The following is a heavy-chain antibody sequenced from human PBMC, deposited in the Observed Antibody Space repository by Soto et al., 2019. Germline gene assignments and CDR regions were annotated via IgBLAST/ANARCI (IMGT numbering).Heavy chain of an antibody. Sequence: QVQLVQSGAEVKKPGASVKVSCKASGYTFTSYDINWVRQATVQGLEWIGWMNPNSCNTGYAKKFQGRVTMTRNTSISTAYMELSSLRSEDTAVYYCAREHSSSWRFDYWGQGTLVTVSS. D-gene: IGHD6-13*01. CDR3: AREHSSSWRFDY. J-gene: IGHJ4*02. CDR1: GYTFTSYD. V-gene: IGHV1-8*01. CDR2: MNPNSCNT.